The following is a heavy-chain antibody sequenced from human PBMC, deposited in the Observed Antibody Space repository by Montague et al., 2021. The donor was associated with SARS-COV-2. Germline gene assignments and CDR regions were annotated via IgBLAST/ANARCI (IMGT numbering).Heavy chain of an antibody. D-gene: IGHD3-9*01. V-gene: IGHV2-5*02. CDR2: IYGXDDN. Sequence: PALVKPTQTLTLTCTFSGFSLSTSEVGVGWIRQPPGKAPEFLVLIYGXDDNRYKPSLKSRLTITKVTSKNQVVLTMTNVDPVDTAAYYCAHFGILRYFDPWGQGTLVTVSS. CDR1: GFSLSTSEVG. CDR3: AHFGILRYFDP. J-gene: IGHJ5*02.